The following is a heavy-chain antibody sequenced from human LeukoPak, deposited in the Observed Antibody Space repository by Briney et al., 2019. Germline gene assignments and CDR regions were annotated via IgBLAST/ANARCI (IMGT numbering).Heavy chain of an antibody. D-gene: IGHD6-19*01. V-gene: IGHV3-23*01. Sequence: PGGSLRLSCAASGFTFSSYAMSWVRQAPGKGLEWVSAIIGTGGSTYYVASVKGRFTVSRDNSKNTLYLQMSSLRAEDTAMYYCAKVRDTRDWYKDAFDIWGQGTRVTVSS. CDR1: GFTFSSYA. CDR3: AKVRDTRDWYKDAFDI. CDR2: IIGTGGST. J-gene: IGHJ3*02.